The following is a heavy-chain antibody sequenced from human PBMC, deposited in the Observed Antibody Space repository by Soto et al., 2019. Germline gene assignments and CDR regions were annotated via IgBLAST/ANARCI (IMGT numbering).Heavy chain of an antibody. CDR3: ARGHMVFVGVIGTYYYYGMDV. J-gene: IGHJ6*02. Sequence: PSETLSLTCAVYGASFSGDYWSWVRQPPGKGLEWIGEVHPSGSINYNPSLMSRVTISIDTSKNQFSLKLSSVTAADTAVYYCARGHMVFVGVIGTYYYYGMDVWGQGTTVTVS. CDR2: VHPSGSI. D-gene: IGHD3-16*02. V-gene: IGHV4-34*01. CDR1: GASFSGDY.